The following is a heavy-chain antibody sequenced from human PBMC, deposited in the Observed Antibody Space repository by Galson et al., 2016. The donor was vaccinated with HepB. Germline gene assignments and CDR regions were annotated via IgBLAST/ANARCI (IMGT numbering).Heavy chain of an antibody. J-gene: IGHJ3*02. CDR1: GYTFTSYG. Sequence: SVKVSCKASGYTFTSYGITWVRQAPGQGLEWMGWVSVYNGNTNYAQKFMARVTMTTDTSTSTAYMEMTSLRSDDTAVDYCARASVRGLRNPDAFDIWGQGTMVTVSS. CDR2: VSVYNGNT. D-gene: IGHD1-14*01. CDR3: ARASVRGLRNPDAFDI. V-gene: IGHV1-18*04.